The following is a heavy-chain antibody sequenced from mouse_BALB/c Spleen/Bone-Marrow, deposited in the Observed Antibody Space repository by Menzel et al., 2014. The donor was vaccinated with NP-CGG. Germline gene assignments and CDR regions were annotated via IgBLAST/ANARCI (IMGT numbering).Heavy chain of an antibody. J-gene: IGHJ3*01. CDR2: IDPANGNT. V-gene: IGHV14-3*02. CDR1: GFNIKDTY. Sequence: EVQLVESGAELVKPGASVKLSCTASGFNIKDTYMHWVKQRPEQGLEWIGRIDPANGNTKYDLKFQGKATITADTSSNTAYLQLSSLTSEDTAVYYCARNYGYGKSFAYWGQGTLVTVSA. D-gene: IGHD2-2*01. CDR3: ARNYGYGKSFAY.